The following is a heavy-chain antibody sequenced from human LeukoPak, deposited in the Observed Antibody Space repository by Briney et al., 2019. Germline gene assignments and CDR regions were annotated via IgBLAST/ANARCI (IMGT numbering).Heavy chain of an antibody. CDR2: IWYDGSNK. Sequence: GGSLRLSCAASGFTFSSYGMHWVRQAPGKGLEWVAVIWYDGSNKYYADSVKGRFTISRDNSKNTLYLQMNSLRAEDTAVYYCAKDVGDSSGYYPWYFDYWGQGTLVTVSS. CDR3: AKDVGDSSGYYPWYFDY. CDR1: GFTFSSYG. J-gene: IGHJ4*02. D-gene: IGHD3-22*01. V-gene: IGHV3-33*06.